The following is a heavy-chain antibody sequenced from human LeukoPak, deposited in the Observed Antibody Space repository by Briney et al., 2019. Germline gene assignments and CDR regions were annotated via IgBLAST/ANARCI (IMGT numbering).Heavy chain of an antibody. CDR1: GYTFTSYY. CDR2: INPSGGST. D-gene: IGHD5-24*01. CDR3: ARGLRWLQYGADDAFDI. V-gene: IGHV1-46*01. Sequence: ASVKVSCKASGYTFTSYYMHWVRQAPGQGLEWMGIINPSGGSTSYAQKFQGRVTMTRDTSTSTVYMELSSLRSEDTAVYYCARGLRWLQYGADDAFDIWGQGTMVTVSS. J-gene: IGHJ3*02.